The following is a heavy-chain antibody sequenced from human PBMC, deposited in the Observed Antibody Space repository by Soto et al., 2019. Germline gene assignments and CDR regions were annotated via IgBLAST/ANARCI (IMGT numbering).Heavy chain of an antibody. Sequence: PGESLKISCKGSGCSFTNCWIGWVRQMPGKGLEWMGMIYPDDSDTKYSPSFQGQVTFSADKSINTAYLQWSSLKASDTAIYYCARLEWLSLAAWFDPWGQGTLVTVSS. D-gene: IGHD3-3*01. CDR3: ARLEWLSLAAWFDP. CDR1: GCSFTNCW. CDR2: IYPDDSDT. J-gene: IGHJ5*02. V-gene: IGHV5-51*01.